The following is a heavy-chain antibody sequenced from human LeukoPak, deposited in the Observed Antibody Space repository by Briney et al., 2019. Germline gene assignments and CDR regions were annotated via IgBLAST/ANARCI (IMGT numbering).Heavy chain of an antibody. CDR1: GGSISSGSYY. Sequence: SETLSLTCTVSGGSISSGSYYWRWIRQPAGRGLEWIGRIYTSGRTTYNPSLKSRVTISVDTSKNQFSLRLSSVTAADTAVYYCARGYRFYFDYWGQGTLVTVSS. J-gene: IGHJ4*02. D-gene: IGHD1-1*01. CDR2: IYTSGRT. V-gene: IGHV4-61*02. CDR3: ARGYRFYFDY.